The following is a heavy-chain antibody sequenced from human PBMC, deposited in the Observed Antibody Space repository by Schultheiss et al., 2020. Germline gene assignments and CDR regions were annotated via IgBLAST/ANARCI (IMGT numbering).Heavy chain of an antibody. J-gene: IGHJ3*02. CDR2: ISGSGGST. CDR3: ARTITMIVVVEGAFDI. CDR1: GFTFSSYA. Sequence: GGSLRLSCAASGFTFSSYAMSWVRQAPGKGLEWVSAISGSGGSTYYADSVKGRFTISRDNSKNSLYLQMNSLRAEDTALYYCARTITMIVVVEGAFDIWGQGQMATVSS. D-gene: IGHD3-22*01. V-gene: IGHV3-23*01.